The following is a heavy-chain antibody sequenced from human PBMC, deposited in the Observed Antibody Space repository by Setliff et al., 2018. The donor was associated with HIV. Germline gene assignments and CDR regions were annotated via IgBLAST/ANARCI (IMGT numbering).Heavy chain of an antibody. CDR1: GYSFNTYG. CDR3: VRDEKRAAGGSMYYFDY. Sequence: ASVKVSCKASGYSFNTYGISWVRQAPGQGLEWMGWISGYNGKTLYAKKFQGRVTMTTDTSTTTAYMDLSSLRSDDTAVYFCVRDEKRAAGGSMYYFDYWGQGTLVTVSS. D-gene: IGHD5-12*01. J-gene: IGHJ4*02. CDR2: ISGYNGKT. V-gene: IGHV1-18*01.